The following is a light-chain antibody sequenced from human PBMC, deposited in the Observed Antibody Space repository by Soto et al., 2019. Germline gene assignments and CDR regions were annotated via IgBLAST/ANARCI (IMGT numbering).Light chain of an antibody. Sequence: QSVLTQPASVSGSPGQSITISCTGTSSDVGGYNYASWYQQHPGKAPKLMIYDVSNRPSGVSNRFSGSKSGNTASLTISGLQAVDEADYYCSSYTSSSTLYVFGTGTKVTVL. J-gene: IGLJ1*01. V-gene: IGLV2-14*01. CDR3: SSYTSSSTLYV. CDR1: SSDVGGYNY. CDR2: DVS.